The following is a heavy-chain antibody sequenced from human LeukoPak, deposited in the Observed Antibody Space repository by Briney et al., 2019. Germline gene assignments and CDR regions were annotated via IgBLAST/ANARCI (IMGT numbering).Heavy chain of an antibody. D-gene: IGHD2-2*01. V-gene: IGHV3-23*01. J-gene: IGHJ4*02. CDR3: AKDRRVCSSSSCYYQFDY. Sequence: GGSLRLSCAASEFTFSSYAMSWVRQAPGKGLEWVSAISDSGGSTYYADSVKGRFTISRDNSKNTVYLQMNSLRAEDTAVYYCAKDRRVCSSSSCYYQFDYWGQGTLVTVSS. CDR1: EFTFSSYA. CDR2: ISDSGGST.